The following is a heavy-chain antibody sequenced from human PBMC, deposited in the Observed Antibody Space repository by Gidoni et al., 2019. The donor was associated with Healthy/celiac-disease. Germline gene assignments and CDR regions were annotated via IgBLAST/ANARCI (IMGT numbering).Heavy chain of an antibody. CDR1: GGSISSSSYY. CDR3: ARLEGLASSGWSYFDY. D-gene: IGHD6-19*01. CDR2: IYYSGST. Sequence: QLQLQESGPGLVQPSETLSLTCTVSGGSISSSSYYWGWIRQPPGKGLEWIGSIYYSGSTYYNPSLKSRVTISVDTSKNQFSLKLSSVTAADTAVYYCARLEGLASSGWSYFDYWGQGTLVTVSS. V-gene: IGHV4-39*01. J-gene: IGHJ4*02.